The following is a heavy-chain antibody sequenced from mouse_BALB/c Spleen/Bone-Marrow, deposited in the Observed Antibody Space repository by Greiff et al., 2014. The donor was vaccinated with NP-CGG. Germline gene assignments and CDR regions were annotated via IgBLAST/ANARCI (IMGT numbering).Heavy chain of an antibody. CDR3: ARNSGGFAY. J-gene: IGHJ3*01. CDR1: GFSLTSYG. CDR2: IWSGRRR. Sequence: VQLQQPGPGLVQPSQSLSITCTVSGFSLTSYGVHWVRQSPGKGLEWLGVIWSGRRREYNAAFISRLSISKDNSKSQVFFKMNRLQANDTAIYYCARNSGGFAYWGQETLVTVSA. V-gene: IGHV2-2*02.